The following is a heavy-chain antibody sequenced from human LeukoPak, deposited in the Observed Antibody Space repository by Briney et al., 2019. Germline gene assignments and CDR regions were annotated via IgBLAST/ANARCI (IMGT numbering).Heavy chain of an antibody. CDR2: ISYEGTNK. CDR1: GXTFDDYG. D-gene: IGHD1-26*01. CDR3: ATNQLHEYSGSYFNLL. V-gene: IGHV3-30*03. Sequence: GGSLRLSCAASGXTFDDYGMSWVRQVPGKGLEWVAVISYEGTNKYYADSVKGRFTISRDNSKNTLYLQMNSLRAEDTAVYYCATNQLHEYSGSYFNLLWGQGTLVTVSS. J-gene: IGHJ4*02.